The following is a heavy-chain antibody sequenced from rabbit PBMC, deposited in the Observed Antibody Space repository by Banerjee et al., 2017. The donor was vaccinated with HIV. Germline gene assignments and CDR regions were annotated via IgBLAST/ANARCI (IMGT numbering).Heavy chain of an antibody. CDR2: IDGGSSITS. V-gene: IGHV1S45*01. CDR3: ARADYGTTLYL. D-gene: IGHD2-1*01. Sequence: QEQLVESGGGLVKPEGSLTLTCKASGFSFSSTYDMCWVRQAPGKGLEWIGCIDGGSSITSHYASWAKGRFTISKTSSTVDLKMTSLTAADTATYFCARADYGTTLYLWGPGTLVTVS. J-gene: IGHJ4*01. CDR1: GFSFSSTYD.